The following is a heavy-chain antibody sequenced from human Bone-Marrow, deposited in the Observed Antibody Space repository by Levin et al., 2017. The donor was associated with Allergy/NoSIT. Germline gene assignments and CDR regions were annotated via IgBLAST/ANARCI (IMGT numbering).Heavy chain of an antibody. CDR1: GFSLSTSGVG. V-gene: IGHV2-5*02. J-gene: IGHJ4*02. CDR2: TYWDDDK. D-gene: IGHD3-9*01. CDR3: AHLDSVTGYPDFDY. Sequence: SGPTLVKPTQTLTLTCTFSGFSLSTSGVGVGWMRQPPGKALEWLALTYWDDDKRYSPSLKSRLTITKDTSKNQVVLTMTNMDPVDTATYYCAHLDSVTGYPDFDYWGQGTLVTVSS.